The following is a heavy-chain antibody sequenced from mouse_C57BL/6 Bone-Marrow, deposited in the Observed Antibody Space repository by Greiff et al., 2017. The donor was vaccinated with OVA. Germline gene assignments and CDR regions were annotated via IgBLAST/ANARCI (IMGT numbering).Heavy chain of an antibody. CDR1: GYTFTDYY. CDR2: INPYNGGT. CDR3: GSSFYYAMDY. D-gene: IGHD1-1*01. Sequence: EVKLQESGPVLVKPGASVKMSCKASGYTFTDYYMNWVKQSHGKSLEWIGVINPYNGGTSYNQKFKGKATLTVDKSSSTAYMELNSLTSEDSAVYYCGSSFYYAMDYWGQGTSVTVSS. V-gene: IGHV1-19*01. J-gene: IGHJ4*01.